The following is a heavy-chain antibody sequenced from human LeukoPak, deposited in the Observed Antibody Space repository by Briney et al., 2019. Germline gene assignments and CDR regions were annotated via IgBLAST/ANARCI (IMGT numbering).Heavy chain of an antibody. CDR1: GGSFSGYY. CDR3: ARGEVTMIVVVAYNWFDP. Sequence: SETLSLTCAVYGGSFSGYYWSWIRQPPGKGLEWIGEINHSGSTNYNPSLKSRVTISVDTSKNQFSLKLSSVTAADTAVYYCARGEVTMIVVVAYNWFDPWGQGALVTVSS. J-gene: IGHJ5*02. CDR2: INHSGST. D-gene: IGHD3-22*01. V-gene: IGHV4-34*01.